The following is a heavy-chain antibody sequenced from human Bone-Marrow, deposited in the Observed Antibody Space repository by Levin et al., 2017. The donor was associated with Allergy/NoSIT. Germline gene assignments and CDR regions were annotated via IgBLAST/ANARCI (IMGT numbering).Heavy chain of an antibody. Sequence: SQTLSLTCTVSGDSISNSYWNWLRQTPGKGLEWIGYVDHTGYTNYNPSLQSRVSISIDTSNNYFSLNMNSVTAADTAIYYCARDPAVARVVYAFDIWGQGTKVSVSS. CDR2: VDHTGYT. CDR3: ARDPAVARVVYAFDI. J-gene: IGHJ3*02. CDR1: GDSISNSY. D-gene: IGHD2-15*01. V-gene: IGHV4-59*01.